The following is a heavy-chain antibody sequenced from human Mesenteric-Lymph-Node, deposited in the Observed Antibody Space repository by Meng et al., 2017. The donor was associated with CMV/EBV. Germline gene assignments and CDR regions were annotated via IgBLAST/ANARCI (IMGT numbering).Heavy chain of an antibody. J-gene: IGHJ4*02. D-gene: IGHD1-26*01. V-gene: IGHV4-34*01. Sequence: SETLSLTCTVSGGSFSAYYWSWIRQPPGKGLEWIGEATHSGTTDYNPSLESRVTLSVDESKNQFSLKLSSVTAADTAVYYCARGRSGSYVDYWGQGTLVTVSS. CDR2: ATHSGTT. CDR3: ARGRSGSYVDY. CDR1: GGSFSAYY.